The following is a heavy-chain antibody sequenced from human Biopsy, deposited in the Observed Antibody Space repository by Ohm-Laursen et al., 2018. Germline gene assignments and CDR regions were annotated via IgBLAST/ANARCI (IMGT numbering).Heavy chain of an antibody. D-gene: IGHD3-16*01. CDR1: GFSFNSYS. V-gene: IGHV3-21*06. J-gene: IGHJ3*01. CDR3: ARDASPWGSGDVLDV. CDR2: ITRESASI. Sequence: SLRLSCTASGFSFNSYSMNWVRPAPGKGLEWVSSITRESASIHYADSMKGRFTISRDNAKNSLYLEMSSLRAEDTALYYCARDASPWGSGDVLDVGGQRTRDTVSS.